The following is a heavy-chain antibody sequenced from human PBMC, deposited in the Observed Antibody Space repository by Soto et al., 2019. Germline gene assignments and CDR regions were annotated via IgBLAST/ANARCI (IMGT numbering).Heavy chain of an antibody. J-gene: IGHJ3*02. Sequence: PPETLSLTCTVSGGSISSSSYYWGWIRQPPGKGLEWIGSIYYSGSTYYNPSLKSRVTISVDTSKNQFSLKLSSVTAADTAVYYCARQPGYCSGGSCYPTLRSAFDIWGQGTMVTVSS. CDR2: IYYSGST. V-gene: IGHV4-39*01. CDR1: GGSISSSSYY. D-gene: IGHD2-15*01. CDR3: ARQPGYCSGGSCYPTLRSAFDI.